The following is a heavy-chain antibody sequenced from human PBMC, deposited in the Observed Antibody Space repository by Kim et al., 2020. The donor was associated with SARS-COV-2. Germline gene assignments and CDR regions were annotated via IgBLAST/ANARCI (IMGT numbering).Heavy chain of an antibody. D-gene: IGHD1-26*01. CDR2: IYYSGST. Sequence: SETLSLTCTVSGGSISSYYWSWIRQPPGKGLEWIGYIYYSGSTNYNPSLKSRVTISVDTSKNQFSLKLSSVTAADTAVYYCARGGTYYGVFDYWGQGTLVTVSS. CDR1: GGSISSYY. V-gene: IGHV4-59*13. J-gene: IGHJ4*02. CDR3: ARGGTYYGVFDY.